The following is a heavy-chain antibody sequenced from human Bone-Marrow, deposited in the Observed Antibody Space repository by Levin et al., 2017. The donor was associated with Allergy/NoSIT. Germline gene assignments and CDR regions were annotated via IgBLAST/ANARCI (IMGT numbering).Heavy chain of an antibody. J-gene: IGHJ4*02. V-gene: IGHV3-30-3*01. D-gene: IGHD3-10*01. CDR2: ISYDGSNK. CDR1: GFTFSSYA. Sequence: GESLKISCAASGFTFSSYAMHWVRQAPGKGLEWVAVISYDGSNKYYADSVKGRFTISRDNSKNTLYLQMNSLRAEDTAVYYCARETHGEVDYWGQGTLVTVSS. CDR3: ARETHGEVDY.